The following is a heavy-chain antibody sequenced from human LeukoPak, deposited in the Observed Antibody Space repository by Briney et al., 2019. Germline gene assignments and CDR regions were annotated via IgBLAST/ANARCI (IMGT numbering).Heavy chain of an antibody. CDR2: IRLDGSSK. V-gene: IGHV3-30*02. J-gene: IGHJ4*02. CDR3: ACSQGGDDFWSGYPDY. Sequence: PGGSLRLSCGASGFTFSSCGMHWIRQAPGKGLEWVAFIRLDGSSKYVDSVKGRFTISRDNSKNTLYLQMNSLRVEDTAVYYCACSQGGDDFWSGYPDYWGQGTLVTVSS. CDR1: GFTFSSCG. D-gene: IGHD3-3*01.